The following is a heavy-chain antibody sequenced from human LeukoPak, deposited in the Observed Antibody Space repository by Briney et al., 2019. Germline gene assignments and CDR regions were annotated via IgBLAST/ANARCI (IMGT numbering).Heavy chain of an antibody. Sequence: SETLSLTCTVSGGSISSYYWSWIRQPPGKGLEWIGYIYYSGSTNYNPSLKSRVTISVDTSKNQFSLKLSSVTAADTAVYYCAAEDDFLTGYYDFDYWGQGTVVTVSS. V-gene: IGHV4-59*01. D-gene: IGHD3-9*01. CDR2: IYYSGST. CDR1: GGSISSYY. CDR3: AAEDDFLTGYYDFDY. J-gene: IGHJ4*02.